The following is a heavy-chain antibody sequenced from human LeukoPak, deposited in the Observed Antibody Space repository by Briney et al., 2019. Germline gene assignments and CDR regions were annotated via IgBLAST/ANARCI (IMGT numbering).Heavy chain of an antibody. CDR2: IYPGDSDI. J-gene: IGHJ3*02. CDR1: GYTFSSYW. D-gene: IGHD1-26*01. CDR3: ARQGSGGYSRGPHDAFDI. V-gene: IGHV5-51*01. Sequence: GESLKISCQGSGYTFSSYWIGWVRQMPGRGLEWMGVIYPGDSDIRYSPSFQGQVAISVDKSISTAYLQWSSLKASDTAMYYCARQGSGGYSRGPHDAFDIWGQGTMVTVSS.